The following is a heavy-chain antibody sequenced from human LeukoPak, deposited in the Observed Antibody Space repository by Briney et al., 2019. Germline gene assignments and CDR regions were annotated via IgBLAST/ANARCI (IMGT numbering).Heavy chain of an antibody. CDR3: AVKRAYTFWFAD. D-gene: IGHD5-18*01. V-gene: IGHV4-38-2*01. CDR1: GYSISSGSY. Sequence: SDTLSLTCDVSGYSISSGSYWGWIRQPPGKGLEWIGSVYHSGSTYYEPSLKSRVTISVDTSKNQFSLNLKSVTPADTATYYCAVKRAYTFWFADWGQGTLVTVSS. J-gene: IGHJ5*02. CDR2: VYHSGST.